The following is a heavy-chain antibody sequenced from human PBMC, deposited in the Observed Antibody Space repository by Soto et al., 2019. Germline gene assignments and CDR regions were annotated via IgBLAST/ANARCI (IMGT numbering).Heavy chain of an antibody. D-gene: IGHD6-19*01. Sequence: PSETLSLTCTVSGGSISSGGYYWSWIRQHPGKGLEWIGYIYYSGSTYYNPSLKSRVTISIDTSKNQFSLKLSSVTAADTAVYYCARGRQWLANYYYYYGMDVWGQGTTVTVSS. CDR2: IYYSGST. CDR1: GGSISSGGYY. V-gene: IGHV4-31*03. J-gene: IGHJ6*02. CDR3: ARGRQWLANYYYYYGMDV.